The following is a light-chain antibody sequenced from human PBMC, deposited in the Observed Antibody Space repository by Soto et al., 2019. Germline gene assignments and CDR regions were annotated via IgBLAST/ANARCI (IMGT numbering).Light chain of an antibody. CDR2: AAS. Sequence: DIQMTQSPSTLSSSVGDRATITCRASQSVSSWLAWYQQKPGKAPKLLIYAASSLEGGVPSRFSGSGSGTECTLLISSLLPDDFAAYYCQQYNSYSRTFGQGTKVEIK. CDR1: QSVSSW. V-gene: IGKV1-5*01. J-gene: IGKJ1*01. CDR3: QQYNSYSRT.